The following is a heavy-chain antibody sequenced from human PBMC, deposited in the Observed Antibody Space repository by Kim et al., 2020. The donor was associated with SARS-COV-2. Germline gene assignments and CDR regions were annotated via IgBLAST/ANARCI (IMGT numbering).Heavy chain of an antibody. J-gene: IGHJ4*02. CDR3: AKIGDDYDSSGYYPY. Sequence: GGSLRLSCAASGFTFSSYAMSWVRQAPGKGLEWVSAISGSGGSTYYADSVKGRFTISRDNSKNTLYLQMNSLRAEDTAVYYCAKIGDDYDSSGYYPYWGQGTLVTVSS. D-gene: IGHD3-22*01. V-gene: IGHV3-23*01. CDR2: ISGSGGST. CDR1: GFTFSSYA.